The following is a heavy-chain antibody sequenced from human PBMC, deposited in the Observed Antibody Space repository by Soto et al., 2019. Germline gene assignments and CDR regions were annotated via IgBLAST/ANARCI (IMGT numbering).Heavy chain of an antibody. J-gene: IGHJ5*02. CDR3: ARGHSGSYYRPYNWFDP. Sequence: SETLSLTCAVYGGSFSGYYWSWIRQPPGKGLEWIGEINHSGSTNYNPSPKSRVTISVDTSKNQFSLKLSSVTAADTAVYYCARGHSGSYYRPYNWFDPWGQGTLVTVSS. D-gene: IGHD1-26*01. V-gene: IGHV4-34*01. CDR2: INHSGST. CDR1: GGSFSGYY.